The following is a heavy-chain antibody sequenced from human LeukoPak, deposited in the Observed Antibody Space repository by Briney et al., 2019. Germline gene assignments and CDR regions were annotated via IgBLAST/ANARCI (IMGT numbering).Heavy chain of an antibody. CDR3: ARGSSMIVVAIGGYYMDV. D-gene: IGHD3-22*01. V-gene: IGHV4-34*01. J-gene: IGHJ6*03. CDR1: GGSISSYY. Sequence: KSSETLSLTCTVSGGSISSYYWSWIRQPPGKGLEWIGEINHSGYTNYNPSLKSRVTISVDTSKNQFSLKLSSVTAADTAVYYCARGSSMIVVAIGGYYMDVWGKGTTVTVSS. CDR2: INHSGYT.